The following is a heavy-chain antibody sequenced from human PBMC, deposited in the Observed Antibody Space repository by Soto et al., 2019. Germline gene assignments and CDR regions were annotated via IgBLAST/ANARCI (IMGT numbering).Heavy chain of an antibody. CDR1: GFSLRNYG. D-gene: IGHD3-10*01. V-gene: IGHV3-23*01. CDR3: ARLQGDNSGTYGVDV. J-gene: IGHJ6*02. Sequence: EVQLLESGGGLVQPGGSLRLSCAASGFSLRNYGMNWVRQAPGKGLEWVSVISNSGGTIKYADSVKGRFTISRDNFQSKVYLELNSLRAEDTAVYYCARLQGDNSGTYGVDVWGQGTTVTVS. CDR2: ISNSGGTI.